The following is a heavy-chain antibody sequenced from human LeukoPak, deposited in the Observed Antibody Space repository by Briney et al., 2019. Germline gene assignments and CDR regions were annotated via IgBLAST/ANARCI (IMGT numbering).Heavy chain of an antibody. CDR3: AREVSSNIRFPEALDY. D-gene: IGHD3-3*01. Sequence: ASVQVSFKASGYTFTGYYMHWVRQAPGQGLEWMGWINPNSGGTNYAQKFQGRVTMTRDTSISTAYMELSRLRSDDTAVYYCAREVSSNIRFPEALDYWGQGTLVTVSS. CDR2: INPNSGGT. J-gene: IGHJ4*02. V-gene: IGHV1-2*02. CDR1: GYTFTGYY.